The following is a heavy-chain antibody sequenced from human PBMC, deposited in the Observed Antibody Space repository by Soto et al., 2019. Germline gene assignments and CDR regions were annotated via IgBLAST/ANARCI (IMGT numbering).Heavy chain of an antibody. CDR3: ARGAIVEGGRVYYYMDV. CDR2: MNPNSGNT. Sequence: ASVKVSCKASGYIFTNYDMNWVRQATGQGLEWMGWMNPNSGNTGYAQNFQGRVTMTRNTSISTAYMELSGLRSEDTAVYYCARGAIVEGGRVYYYMDVWGTGTTVTVSS. V-gene: IGHV1-8*01. D-gene: IGHD2-15*01. CDR1: GYIFTNYD. J-gene: IGHJ6*03.